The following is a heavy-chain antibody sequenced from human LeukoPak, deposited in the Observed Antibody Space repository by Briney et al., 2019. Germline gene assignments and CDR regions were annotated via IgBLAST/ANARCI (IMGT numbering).Heavy chain of an antibody. CDR1: GYTFTGYY. V-gene: IGHV1-2*02. CDR3: ARAENIVVVPAAIFDP. CDR2: INPNSGGT. D-gene: IGHD2-2*02. J-gene: IGHJ5*02. Sequence: ASVKVSCKASGYTFTGYYMHWVRQAPGQGLEWMGWINPNSGGTNYAQKFQGRVTMTRDTSISTAYMELSRLRSDDTAVYNCARAENIVVVPAAIFDPWGQGTLVTVSS.